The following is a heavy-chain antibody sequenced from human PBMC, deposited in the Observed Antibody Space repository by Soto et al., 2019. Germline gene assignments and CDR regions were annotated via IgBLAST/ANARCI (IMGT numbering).Heavy chain of an antibody. J-gene: IGHJ5*02. CDR1: GYTFTSYA. CDR2: INAGNGNT. D-gene: IGHD6-13*01. CDR3: ARDHARIAAAGLRLWFDP. V-gene: IGHV1-3*01. Sequence: GASVKVSCKASGYTFTSYAMHWVRQAPGQRLEWMGWINAGNGNTKYSQKFQGRVTITRDTSASTAYMELSSLRSEDTAVYYCARDHARIAAAGLRLWFDPWGQGTLVTVSS.